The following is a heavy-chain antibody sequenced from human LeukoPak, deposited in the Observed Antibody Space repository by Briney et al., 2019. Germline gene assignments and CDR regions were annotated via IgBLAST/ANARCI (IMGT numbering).Heavy chain of an antibody. CDR1: GGSFSGYY. J-gene: IGHJ4*02. V-gene: IGHV4-34*01. D-gene: IGHD3-10*01. CDR2: INHSGST. CDR3: ARGANYYGSGSYYY. Sequence: PSETLSLTRAVYGGSFSGYYWSWIRQPPGKGLEWIGEINHSGSTNYNPSLKSRVTISVDTSKNQFSLKLSSVTAADTAVYYCARGANYYGSGSYYYWGQGTLVTVSS.